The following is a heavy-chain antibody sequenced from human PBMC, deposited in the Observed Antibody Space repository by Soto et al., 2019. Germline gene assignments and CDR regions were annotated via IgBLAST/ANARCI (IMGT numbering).Heavy chain of an antibody. J-gene: IGHJ5*02. CDR2: ISGSGVIT. V-gene: IGHV3-23*01. CDR3: AKAPAAYYGSKKIYFDP. D-gene: IGHD3-10*01. CDR1: GLTFSSYA. Sequence: GGSLRLSCAASGLTFSSYAMTWVRQAPGKGLQWVSGISGSGVITYYADSVKGRFTISRDNSKNTLYLQMNSLRAEDTAVYYCAKAPAAYYGSKKIYFDPWGQGTLVTVSS.